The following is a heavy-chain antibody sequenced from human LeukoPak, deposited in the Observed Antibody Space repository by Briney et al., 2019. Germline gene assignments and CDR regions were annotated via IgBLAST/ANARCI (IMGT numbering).Heavy chain of an antibody. CDR1: GGSISSSIYY. CDR3: ARDKRVAVAGTYIYYYYMDV. CDR2: MYYSGST. D-gene: IGHD6-19*01. V-gene: IGHV4-39*07. J-gene: IGHJ6*03. Sequence: SETLFFTCAVSGGSISSSIYYWAWIRQPPGKGLAWIGSMYYSGSTYYTPSIKSRVTISVDTSENQFSLKLTSVTAADTAVYYCARDKRVAVAGTYIYYYYMDVWGNGTTVTISS.